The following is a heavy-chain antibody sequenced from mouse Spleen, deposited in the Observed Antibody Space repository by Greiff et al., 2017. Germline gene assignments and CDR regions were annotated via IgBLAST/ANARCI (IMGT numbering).Heavy chain of an antibody. CDR3: AREDGDIFAY. Sequence: VKLMESGAELARPGASVKMSCKASGYTFTSYTMHWVKQRPGQGLEWIGYINPSSGYTKYNQKFKDKATLTADKSSSTAYMQLSSLTSEDSAVYYCAREDGDIFAYWGQGTLVTVSA. CDR1: GYTFTSYT. CDR2: INPSSGYT. V-gene: IGHV1-4*01. J-gene: IGHJ3*01. D-gene: IGHD2-3*01.